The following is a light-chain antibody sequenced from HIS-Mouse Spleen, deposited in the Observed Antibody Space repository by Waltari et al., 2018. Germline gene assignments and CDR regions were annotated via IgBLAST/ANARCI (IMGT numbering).Light chain of an antibody. Sequence: DIVMTQSPLSLPVTPGEPASISCRSSQSLLHSNGYNYLDWYLQKPGQSPQLHISLGANRASGVPDRFSGSGSGTDFTLKISRVEAEDVGVYYCMQALQTPLTFGGGTKVEIK. V-gene: IGKV2-28*01. CDR1: QSLLHSNGYNY. CDR3: MQALQTPLT. J-gene: IGKJ4*01. CDR2: LGA.